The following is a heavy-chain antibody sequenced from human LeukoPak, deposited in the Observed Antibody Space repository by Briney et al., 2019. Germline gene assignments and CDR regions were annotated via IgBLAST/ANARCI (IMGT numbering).Heavy chain of an antibody. CDR2: INHSGST. CDR1: GGSFSGYY. D-gene: IGHD3-10*01. Sequence: SETLSLTCAVYGGSFSGYYWSWIRQPPGKGLEWIGEINHSGSTNYNPSLKSRVTISVDTSKNQFSLKLSSVTAADTAVYYCARDRRGLWFGELYYDYWGQGTLVTVSS. CDR3: ARDRRGLWFGELYYDY. J-gene: IGHJ4*02. V-gene: IGHV4-34*01.